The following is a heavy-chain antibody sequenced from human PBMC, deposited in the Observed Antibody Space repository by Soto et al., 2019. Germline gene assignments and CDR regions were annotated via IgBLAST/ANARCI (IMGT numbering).Heavy chain of an antibody. D-gene: IGHD4-17*01. CDR2: LDPSSTYI. J-gene: IGHJ5*01. CDR1: GFTFSAYT. Sequence: EVQLVEPGGGLVKPGGSLRLSCAASGFTFSAYTMNWVRQAPGEGLEWVSSLDPSSTYIYYADSVKGRFTLSRDNAKNSLFLRLNSLRADDTALYYCVRGSYGDYDSWGQGTLVTVSS. CDR3: VRGSYGDYDS. V-gene: IGHV3-21*02.